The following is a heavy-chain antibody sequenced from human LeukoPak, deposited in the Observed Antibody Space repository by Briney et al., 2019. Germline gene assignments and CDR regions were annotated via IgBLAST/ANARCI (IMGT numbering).Heavy chain of an antibody. Sequence: GRSLRLSCAASGFTFSSYTMHWVRQAPGKGLEWVAVISYDESNKYYADSVKGRFTISRDNSKNTLYLQMNSLRAEDTAVYYCAKEQTRKKGDSAGIFDYWGQGTLVTVSS. D-gene: IGHD4-11*01. CDR2: ISYDESNK. V-gene: IGHV3-30-3*01. CDR1: GFTFSSYT. CDR3: AKEQTRKKGDSAGIFDY. J-gene: IGHJ4*02.